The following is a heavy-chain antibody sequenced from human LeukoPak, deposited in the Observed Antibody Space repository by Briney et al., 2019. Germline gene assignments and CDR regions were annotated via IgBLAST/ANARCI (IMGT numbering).Heavy chain of an antibody. CDR3: AKGAVAVVPAATDY. CDR1: GFTFSGYA. Sequence: GGSLRLSCAASGFTFSGYAMNWVRQAPGKGLEWVSGISWNSGSIGYADSVKGRFTISRDNAKNSLYLQMNSLRAEDTAVYYCAKGAVAVVPAATDYWGQGTLVTVSS. CDR2: ISWNSGSI. J-gene: IGHJ4*02. V-gene: IGHV3-9*01. D-gene: IGHD2-2*01.